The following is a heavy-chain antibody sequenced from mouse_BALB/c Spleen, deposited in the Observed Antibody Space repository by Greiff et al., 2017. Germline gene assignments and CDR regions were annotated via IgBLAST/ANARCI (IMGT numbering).Heavy chain of an antibody. D-gene: IGHD2-3*01. J-gene: IGHJ4*01. Sequence: VQLQQPGAELVKPGAPVKLSCKASGYTFTSYWMNWVKQRPGRGLEWIGRIDPSDSETHYNQKFKDKATLTVDKSSSTAYIQLSSLTSEDSAVYYCARWDGYYAMDYWGQGTSVTVSS. CDR1: GYTFTSYW. V-gene: IGHV1-69*02. CDR2: IDPSDSET. CDR3: ARWDGYYAMDY.